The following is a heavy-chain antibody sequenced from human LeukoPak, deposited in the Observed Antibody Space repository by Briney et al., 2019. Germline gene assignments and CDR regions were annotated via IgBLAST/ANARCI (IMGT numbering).Heavy chain of an antibody. Sequence: SETLSLTCSVSGDSIRSYYWTWIRQPPGKGLEWIGYIDSRWSTNYNPSLKSRVTIAVDTSKNQFSLKLSSVTAADSAMYYCTRLIYYFDYWGQGTLVTVSS. CDR1: GDSIRSYY. V-gene: IGHV4-59*08. CDR2: IDSRWST. D-gene: IGHD3-10*01. CDR3: TRLIYYFDY. J-gene: IGHJ4*02.